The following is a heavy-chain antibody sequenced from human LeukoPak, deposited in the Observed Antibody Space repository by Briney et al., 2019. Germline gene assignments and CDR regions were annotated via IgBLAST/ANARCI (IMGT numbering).Heavy chain of an antibody. CDR1: GGSVSSGSYY. CDR2: IYYSGST. J-gene: IGHJ5*02. V-gene: IGHV4-61*01. CDR3: ARDRSSGYDFEPLRWFDP. D-gene: IGHD5-12*01. Sequence: SETLSLTCTVSGGSVSSGSYYWSWIRQPPGKGLEWIGYIYYSGSTNYNPSLKSRVTISVDTSKNQFSLKLSSVTAADTAVYYCARDRSSGYDFEPLRWFDPWGQGTLVTVSS.